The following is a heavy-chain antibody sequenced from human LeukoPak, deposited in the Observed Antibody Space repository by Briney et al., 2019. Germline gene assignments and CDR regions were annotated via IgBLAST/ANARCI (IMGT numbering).Heavy chain of an antibody. CDR3: ARDLSRDGYNEEHDY. J-gene: IGHJ4*02. CDR2: INWNGGST. CDR1: GFTFDDYG. D-gene: IGHD5-24*01. V-gene: IGHV3-20*04. Sequence: GGSLRLSCAASGFTFDDYGMSWVRQSPGKGLECVSGINWNGGSTGYADPVKGLFTISRDNAKNSLYLQMNSLRAEDTALYYCARDLSRDGYNEEHDYWGQGTLVSVSS.